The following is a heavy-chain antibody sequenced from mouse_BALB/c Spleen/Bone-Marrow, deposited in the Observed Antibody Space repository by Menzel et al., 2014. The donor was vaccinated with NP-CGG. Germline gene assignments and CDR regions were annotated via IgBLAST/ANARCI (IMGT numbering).Heavy chain of an antibody. CDR2: INPSNGGT. D-gene: IGHD3-1*01. V-gene: IGHV1S81*02. J-gene: IGHJ3*01. CDR1: GYTFTSYY. Sequence: QVQLQQPGAELVKPGASVKLSCKASGYTFTSYYMYWVKQRPGQGLEWIGGINPSNGGTNFNEKFKSKATLTVDKSSSTAYMQLSSLTSEDSAVYYCTRGLRAWFAYWGQRTLVTVSA. CDR3: TRGLRAWFAY.